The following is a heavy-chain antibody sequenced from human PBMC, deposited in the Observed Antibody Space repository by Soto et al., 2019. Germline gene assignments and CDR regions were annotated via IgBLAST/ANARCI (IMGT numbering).Heavy chain of an antibody. D-gene: IGHD2-2*01. Sequence: QLQLQESGPGLVKPSETLSLTCTVSGGSISSSSYYWGWIRQPPGKGLEWIGNIYYSGSTYCNPSLKSRVTISVDTSKNQFSLNLSSVTAADTAVYYCASTNGYCSGTICYGGGWFDPWGQGTLVTVSS. CDR1: GGSISSSSYY. J-gene: IGHJ5*02. CDR3: ASTNGYCSGTICYGGGWFDP. V-gene: IGHV4-39*01. CDR2: IYYSGST.